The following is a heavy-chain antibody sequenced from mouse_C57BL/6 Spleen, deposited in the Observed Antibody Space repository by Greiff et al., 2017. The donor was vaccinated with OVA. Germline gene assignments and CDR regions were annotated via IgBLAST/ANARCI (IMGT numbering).Heavy chain of an antibody. Sequence: EVQLQQSGTVLARPGASVKMSCKTSGYTFTSYWMHWVKQRPGQGLEWIGAIYPGNSDTSYNQKFKGKAKLTAVPSASTAYMELSSLTNEDSAVYYCTRAPLYYYGSSYEIDYWGQGTTLTVSS. CDR1: GYTFTSYW. CDR2: IYPGNSDT. CDR3: TRAPLYYYGSSYEIDY. D-gene: IGHD1-1*01. V-gene: IGHV1-5*01. J-gene: IGHJ2*01.